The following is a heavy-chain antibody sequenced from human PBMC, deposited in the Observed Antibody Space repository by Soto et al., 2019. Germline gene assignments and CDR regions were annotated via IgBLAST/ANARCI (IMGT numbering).Heavy chain of an antibody. CDR3: ARGKGEKGYYYYGMDV. Sequence: ASVKVSCKASGYTFTSYDINWVRQATGQGLEWMGWMNPNSGNTGYAQKFQGRVTMTRNTSISTAYMELSSLRSEDTAVYYCARGKGEKGYYYYGMDVWGQGTTVTVSS. D-gene: IGHD3-10*01. V-gene: IGHV1-8*01. J-gene: IGHJ6*02. CDR2: MNPNSGNT. CDR1: GYTFTSYD.